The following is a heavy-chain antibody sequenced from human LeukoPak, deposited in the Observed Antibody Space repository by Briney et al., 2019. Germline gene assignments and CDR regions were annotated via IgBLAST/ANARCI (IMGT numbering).Heavy chain of an antibody. CDR3: ARCRGSGSYYNEGWFDP. J-gene: IGHJ5*02. V-gene: IGHV4-59*01. Sequence: SETLSLTCTVSGGSTSSYYWSWIRQPPGKGLEWIGYIYYSGSTNYNPSLKSRVTISVDTSKNQFSLKLSSVTAADTAVYYCARCRGSGSYYNEGWFDPWGQGTLVTVSS. CDR2: IYYSGST. D-gene: IGHD3-10*01. CDR1: GGSTSSYY.